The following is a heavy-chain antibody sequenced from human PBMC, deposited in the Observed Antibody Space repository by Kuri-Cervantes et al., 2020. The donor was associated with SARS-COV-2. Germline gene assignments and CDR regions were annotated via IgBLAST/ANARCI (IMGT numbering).Heavy chain of an antibody. J-gene: IGHJ6*03. D-gene: IGHD2-15*01. CDR3: ARNIGSGKDIYYYYMDV. Sequence: GESLKISCTASGFIFSDYYMTWIRQAPGKGLEWVSNIGPSGTTKYYADSVKGRFTISRDNAKNSLYLQMNSLRAEDTAVYYCARNIGSGKDIYYYYMDVWGKGTTVTVSS. CDR1: GFIFSDYY. V-gene: IGHV3-11*04. CDR2: IGPSGTTK.